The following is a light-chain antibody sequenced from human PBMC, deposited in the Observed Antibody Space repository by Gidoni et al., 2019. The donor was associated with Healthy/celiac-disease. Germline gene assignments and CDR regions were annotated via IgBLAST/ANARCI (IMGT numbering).Light chain of an antibody. Sequence: SYVLTQPPSVSVAPGQTARITCGGNTIGSKSVHWYQQKPGQAPLLVVYDDSDRPSGIPERFSGSNSGNTATLTISRVEAGDEADYYCQVWDSSSDHPYVFGTGTKVTVL. CDR1: TIGSKS. J-gene: IGLJ1*01. CDR2: DDS. CDR3: QVWDSSSDHPYV. V-gene: IGLV3-21*02.